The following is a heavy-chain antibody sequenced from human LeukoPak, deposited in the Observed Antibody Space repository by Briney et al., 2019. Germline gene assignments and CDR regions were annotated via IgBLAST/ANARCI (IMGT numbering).Heavy chain of an antibody. V-gene: IGHV3-23*01. Sequence: GGTLRLSCAASGFTFSSYVMSWVRQAPGKGLQWVSTISGSGGSTYYADSVKGRFTISRDNAKNSLYLQMNSLRAEDTAVYYCARGPYKQQLVRHWFDPWGQGTLVTVSS. CDR3: ARGPYKQQLVRHWFDP. CDR2: ISGSGGST. D-gene: IGHD6-13*01. CDR1: GFTFSSYV. J-gene: IGHJ5*01.